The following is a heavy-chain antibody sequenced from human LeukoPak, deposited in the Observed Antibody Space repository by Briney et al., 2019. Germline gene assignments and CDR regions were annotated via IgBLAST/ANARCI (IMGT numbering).Heavy chain of an antibody. Sequence: SVKVSCKASGCTFSSSGISWVRQAPGQGPEWMGGIIPMFGTADYAQKFQGRVTITADESTTTAYLEVTSLRSEDTAIYYCAVGPVAFDHWGQGTLVTVSS. D-gene: IGHD2-21*01. J-gene: IGHJ4*02. CDR3: AVGPVAFDH. CDR2: IIPMFGTA. CDR1: GCTFSSSG. V-gene: IGHV1-69*13.